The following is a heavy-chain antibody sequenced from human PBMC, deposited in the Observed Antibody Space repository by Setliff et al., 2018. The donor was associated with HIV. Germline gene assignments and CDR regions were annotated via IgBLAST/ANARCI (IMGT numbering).Heavy chain of an antibody. D-gene: IGHD3-10*01. CDR1: RFDFNNYW. V-gene: IGHV3-7*01. J-gene: IGHJ6*02. CDR3: ARKLRPGHGVDV. CDR2: IGQDGSEK. Sequence: PWESLKISCAASRFDFNNYWMCWVRQAPGKGLEWVANIGQDGSEKNYVDSVKGRFTISRDNAKNSMDLQMNSLRAEDTAIYYCARKLRPGHGVDVWGQGTTVTVSS.